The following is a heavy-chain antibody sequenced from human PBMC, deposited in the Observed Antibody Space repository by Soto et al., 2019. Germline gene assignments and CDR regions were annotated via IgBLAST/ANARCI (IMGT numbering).Heavy chain of an antibody. Sequence: QVQLQESGPGLVKPSDTLSLTCAVSGYSITNVNWWAWIRQPPGKGLEWIGYIFHSGTTHYNPSLKSRVTMSVDTSKNQFALKVDSLTAEDTAVYYCAKSPYDDALDIWGQGTIVTVSS. CDR3: AKSPYDDALDI. D-gene: IGHD3-22*01. J-gene: IGHJ3*02. CDR1: GYSITNVNW. CDR2: IFHSGTT. V-gene: IGHV4-28*01.